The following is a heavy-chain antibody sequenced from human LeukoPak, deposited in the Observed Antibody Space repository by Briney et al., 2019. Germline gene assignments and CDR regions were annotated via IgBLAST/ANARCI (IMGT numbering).Heavy chain of an antibody. Sequence: PGGSLRLSCAASGFSFSTYGMHWVCQAPGKGLEWVALIWNAGTNTYYADSVKGRFTISRDNSKNTLYLQMNSLRAEDTAVYYCVGDTPPGGDYYLDYWGQGTLVIVSS. CDR2: IWNAGTNT. J-gene: IGHJ4*02. V-gene: IGHV3-33*01. CDR1: GFSFSTYG. CDR3: VGDTPPGGDYYLDY. D-gene: IGHD3-16*01.